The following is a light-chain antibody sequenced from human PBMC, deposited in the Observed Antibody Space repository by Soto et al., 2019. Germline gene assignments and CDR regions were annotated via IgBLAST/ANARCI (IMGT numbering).Light chain of an antibody. Sequence: DIQMTQSPSTLSASVGDRVTITCRASQSINSWLAWYQQKPGKAPKLLIYDASSLESGVPSRFSGSGSGTEFTLTNSSLQPDDFTTYYCQQYNDYSPLTFGGGTKVDIK. CDR2: DAS. V-gene: IGKV1-5*01. CDR3: QQYNDYSPLT. J-gene: IGKJ4*01. CDR1: QSINSW.